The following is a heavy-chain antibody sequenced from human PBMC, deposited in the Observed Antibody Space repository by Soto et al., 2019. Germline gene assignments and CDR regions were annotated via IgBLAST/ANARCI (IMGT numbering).Heavy chain of an antibody. Sequence: QVHLQQWGAGLLKPSETLSLTCAVYGESFSSYYWSWIRQPPGKGLEWIGEINHSGSTNYKPSLKSRVTISVDTSKNQFSLKLNSVTAADTAVYYCARGDSGGTPPGDSWGQGTLVTVSS. CDR3: ARGDSGGTPPGDS. CDR2: INHSGST. J-gene: IGHJ4*02. D-gene: IGHD4-17*01. V-gene: IGHV4-34*01. CDR1: GESFSSYY.